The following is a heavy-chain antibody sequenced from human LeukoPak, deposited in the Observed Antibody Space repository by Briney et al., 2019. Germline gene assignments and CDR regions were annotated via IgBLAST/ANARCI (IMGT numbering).Heavy chain of an antibody. CDR3: ARDGATGELPDWFDP. D-gene: IGHD1-26*01. V-gene: IGHV1-46*01. CDR2: INPSGVST. Sequence: ASVKVSCTASGYTFTSYYMHWVRQAPGQGLEWMGIINPSGVSTSYTQKSQGRVTMTRDTSTSTVYMELSSLRSEDTAVYYCARDGATGELPDWFDPWGQGTLVTVSS. J-gene: IGHJ5*02. CDR1: GYTFTSYY.